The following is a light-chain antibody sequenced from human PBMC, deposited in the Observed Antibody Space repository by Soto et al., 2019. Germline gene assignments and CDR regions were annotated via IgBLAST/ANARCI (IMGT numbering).Light chain of an antibody. Sequence: AIQLTQSPSSLSASVGDRVTITCRASQGINSALAWYQQKPGKAPKLLSYDAYILESGVPSRFTGSGSWTDFTLTISSLQPEDFATYYCHQFTSYPLTFGGGTKVEIK. V-gene: IGKV1-13*02. CDR1: QGINSA. CDR2: DAY. J-gene: IGKJ4*01. CDR3: HQFTSYPLT.